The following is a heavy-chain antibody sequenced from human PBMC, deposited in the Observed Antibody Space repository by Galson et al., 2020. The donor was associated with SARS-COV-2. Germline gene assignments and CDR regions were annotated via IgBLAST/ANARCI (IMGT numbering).Heavy chain of an antibody. Sequence: QAGGSLRLSCAASGFTFSNAWMSWVRQAPGKGLDWVSTISSSGDNTYYADSVEGRFTISRDNSKNTLFLQMNSLRAEDTALYYCAKDKAADDGGQGTLVTVSS. CDR1: GFTFSNAW. CDR2: ISSSGDNT. V-gene: IGHV3-23*01. J-gene: IGHJ4*02. D-gene: IGHD2-15*01. CDR3: AKDKAADD.